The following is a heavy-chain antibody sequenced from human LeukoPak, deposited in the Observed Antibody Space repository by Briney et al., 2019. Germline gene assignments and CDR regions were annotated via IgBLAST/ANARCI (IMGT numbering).Heavy chain of an antibody. J-gene: IGHJ4*02. CDR1: GYRFVSHW. CDR2: IYPGDSDT. Sequence: GESLKISCKTSGYRFVSHWIVWVRQMPGKGLEWLGIIYPGDSDTRYSPSFQGQVTISADKSISTAYLQWSSLRASDTAMYYCARDMDLSPWGGPYFDYWGQGTLVTVSS. V-gene: IGHV5-51*01. CDR3: ARDMDLSPWGGPYFDY. D-gene: IGHD3-16*01.